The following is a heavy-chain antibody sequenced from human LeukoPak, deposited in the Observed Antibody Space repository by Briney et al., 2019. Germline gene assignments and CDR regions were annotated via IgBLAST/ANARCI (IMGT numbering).Heavy chain of an antibody. CDR2: IYPGDSDT. CDR3: ARGGNYYDSSGLGVNWFDP. D-gene: IGHD3-22*01. V-gene: IGHV5-51*01. Sequence: GESLKISCKGSGYSFTSYWIGWVRQMPGKGLEWMGIIYPGDSDTRYSPSFQGQVTISADKSISTAYLQWSSSKASDSAMYYCARGGNYYDSSGLGVNWFDPWGQGTLVTVSS. CDR1: GYSFTSYW. J-gene: IGHJ5*02.